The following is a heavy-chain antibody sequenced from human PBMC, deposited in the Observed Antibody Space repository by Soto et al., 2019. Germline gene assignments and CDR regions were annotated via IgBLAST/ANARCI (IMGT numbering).Heavy chain of an antibody. CDR3: ARVQGNDFWCFSQPGYYYYGMDF. V-gene: IGHV3-30-3*01. CDR1: GFTFSSYA. CDR2: ISYDGSNK. D-gene: IGHD3-3*01. Sequence: GGSLRLSCAASGFTFSSYAMHWVRQAPGKGLEWVAVISYDGSNKYYADSVKGRFTISRDNSKNTLYLQMNSLRSEDTAVYYCARVQGNDFWCFSQPGYYYYGMDFWGQG. J-gene: IGHJ6*02.